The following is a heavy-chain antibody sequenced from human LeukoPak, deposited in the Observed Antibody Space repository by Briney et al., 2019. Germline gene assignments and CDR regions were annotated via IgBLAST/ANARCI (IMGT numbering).Heavy chain of an antibody. CDR3: AKDGIGELYWYFDL. CDR2: ISWNSGSI. J-gene: IGHJ2*01. CDR1: GFTFDDYA. D-gene: IGHD3-10*01. V-gene: IGHV3-9*01. Sequence: PGGSLRLSCAASGFTFDDYAMHWVRQAPGKGLEWVSGISWNSGSIGYADSVKGRFTISRDNAKNSLYLQMNSLRAEDTALYYCAKDGIGELYWYFDLWGRGTLVTVSS.